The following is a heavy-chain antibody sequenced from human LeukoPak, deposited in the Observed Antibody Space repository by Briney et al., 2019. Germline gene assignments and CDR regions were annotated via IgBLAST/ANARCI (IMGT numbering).Heavy chain of an antibody. J-gene: IGHJ4*02. CDR2: IYYSGST. CDR3: VRLLRAAMAFDY. CDR1: GGSISSSSYY. Sequence: SETLSFTCTVSGGSISSSSYYWGWIRQPPGKGLEWIGSIYYSGSTYYNPSLKSRVTISVDTSKNQFSLKLSSVTAADTAVYYCVRLLRAAMAFDYWGQGTLVTVSS. D-gene: IGHD5-18*01. V-gene: IGHV4-39*01.